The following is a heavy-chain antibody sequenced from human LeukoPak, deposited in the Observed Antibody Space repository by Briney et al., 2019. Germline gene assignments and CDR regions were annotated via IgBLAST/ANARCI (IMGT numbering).Heavy chain of an antibody. CDR3: AREVSPIVVVPAAMGEYYYYGMDV. V-gene: IGHV1-69*13. D-gene: IGHD2-2*01. Sequence: AASVKVSCKASGNSISNYAVSWVRQAPGQGFEWMGGIIPIFGTADYAQKFQGRVTITADQSTSTAYMELSSLRSEDTAVYYCAREVSPIVVVPAAMGEYYYYGMDVWGQGTTVTVSS. CDR2: IIPIFGTA. J-gene: IGHJ6*02. CDR1: GNSISNYA.